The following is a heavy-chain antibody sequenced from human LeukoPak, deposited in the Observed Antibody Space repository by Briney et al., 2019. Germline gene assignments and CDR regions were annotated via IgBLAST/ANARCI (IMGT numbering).Heavy chain of an antibody. CDR1: GGSFSGYY. V-gene: IGHV4-34*01. D-gene: IGHD2-15*01. CDR2: INHSGST. CDR3: ARGRGGGYYYYYYYMDV. Sequence: SETLSLTCAVYGGSFSGYYWSWIRQPPGKGLEWIGEINHSGSTNYNPSLKSRVTISVDTSKNQFSLKLSSVTAADTAVYYCARGRGGGYYYYYYYMDVWGKGTTVTVSS. J-gene: IGHJ6*03.